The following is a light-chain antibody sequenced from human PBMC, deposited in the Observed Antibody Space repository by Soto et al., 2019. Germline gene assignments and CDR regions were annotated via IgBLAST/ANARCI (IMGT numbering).Light chain of an antibody. Sequence: DIVITQSPYSLSVSLCERASINCKSIQSVLYISNNKNYLAWYQQKAGQPPKLLIYWASTRESGVPDRFSGSGSGTEFTLTISSLQSEDFAVYYCQQYNNWPRTFGQGTKVDI. CDR3: QQYNNWPRT. J-gene: IGKJ1*01. V-gene: IGKV4-1*01. CDR2: WAS. CDR1: QSVLYISNNKNY.